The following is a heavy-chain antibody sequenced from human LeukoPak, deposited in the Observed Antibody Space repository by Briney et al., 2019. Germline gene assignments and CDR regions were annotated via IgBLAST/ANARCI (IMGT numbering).Heavy chain of an antibody. CDR3: TSICGGDCSPDY. V-gene: IGHV3-15*01. CDR2: IKSRPDGGTT. J-gene: IGHJ4*02. D-gene: IGHD2-21*02. Sequence: GGPLRLSCAASRFTFSNAWMSWVRQAPGKGLEWGGRIKSRPDGGTTDYAAAVKGRFTISRDDAKNTLYLQMNSLKTEDTAVYYCTSICGGDCSPDYWGQGTLVTVSS. CDR1: RFTFSNAW.